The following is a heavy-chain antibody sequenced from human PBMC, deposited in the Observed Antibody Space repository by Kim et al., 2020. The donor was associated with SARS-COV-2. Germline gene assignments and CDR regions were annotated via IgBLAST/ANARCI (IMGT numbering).Heavy chain of an antibody. CDR1: GVTLRSYW. V-gene: IGHV3-74*01. CDR2: INSDGSST. D-gene: IGHD3-3*02. CDR3: ARGGALAMDV. Sequence: GGSLRLSCAASGVTLRSYWMHWVRQAPGKGPEWVSRINSDGSSTAYAGSVKGRFTISRDNSKNTLYLQMNGLRAEDTAVYYCARGGALAMDVWGQGTTVTVSS. J-gene: IGHJ6*02.